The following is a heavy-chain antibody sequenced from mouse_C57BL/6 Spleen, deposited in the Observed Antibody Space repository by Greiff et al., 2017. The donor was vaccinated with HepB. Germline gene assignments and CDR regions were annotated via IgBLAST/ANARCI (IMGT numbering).Heavy chain of an antibody. Sequence: VKLQQSGAELVRPGTSVKVSCKASGYAFTNYLIEWVKQRPGQGLEWIGVINPGSGGTNYNEKFKGKATLTADKSSSTAYMQLSSLTSEDSAVYFCARGTVVAPEVWGTGTTVTVSS. D-gene: IGHD1-1*01. J-gene: IGHJ1*03. V-gene: IGHV1-54*01. CDR2: INPGSGGT. CDR1: GYAFTNYL. CDR3: ARGTVVAPEV.